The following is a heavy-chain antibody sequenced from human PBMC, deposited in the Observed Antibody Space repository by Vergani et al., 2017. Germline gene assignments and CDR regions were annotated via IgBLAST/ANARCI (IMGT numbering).Heavy chain of an antibody. CDR3: ARVKRPGIAVAGTSYYYYMDV. D-gene: IGHD6-19*01. CDR1: GGSISSYY. CDR2: IYTSGST. J-gene: IGHJ6*03. Sequence: QVQLQESGPGLVKPSETLSLTCTVSGGSISSYYWSWIRQPAGKGLEWIGRIYTSGSTNYNPSLKSRVTMSVDTSKNQFSLKLSSVTAADTAVYYCARVKRPGIAVAGTSYYYYMDVWGKGTTVTVSS. V-gene: IGHV4-4*07.